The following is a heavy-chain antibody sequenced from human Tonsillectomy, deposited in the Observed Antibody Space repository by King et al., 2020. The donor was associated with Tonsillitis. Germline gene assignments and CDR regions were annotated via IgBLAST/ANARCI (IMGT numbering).Heavy chain of an antibody. CDR1: DGSISTRSHY. CDR3: ARGPVVPAAGSYYFDY. D-gene: IGHD2-2*01. CDR2: IYYSGST. Sequence: LQESGPGLVKPSETLSLTCTVSDGSISTRSHYWGWIRQPPGTGLEWIGNIYYSGSTYYNPSLKSRVTISVDTSKNQFSLKLSSVTAADTAVYYCARGPVVPAAGSYYFDYWGQGTLVTVSS. J-gene: IGHJ4*02. V-gene: IGHV4-39*01.